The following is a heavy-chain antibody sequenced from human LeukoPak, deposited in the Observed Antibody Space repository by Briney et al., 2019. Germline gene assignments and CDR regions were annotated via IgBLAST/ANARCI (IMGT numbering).Heavy chain of an antibody. J-gene: IGHJ4*02. CDR2: IGSSTSSI. D-gene: IGHD6-19*01. Sequence: GGSLRLSCAASGFTFSSYNMNWVRQGPGKGLEWVSNIGSSTSSIYYADSVKGRFTISRDNAKNSLYLQMNSLRAEDTAVYYCARGRMGSGGFDNWGQGTLVIVSS. V-gene: IGHV3-48*01. CDR3: ARGRMGSGGFDN. CDR1: GFTFSSYN.